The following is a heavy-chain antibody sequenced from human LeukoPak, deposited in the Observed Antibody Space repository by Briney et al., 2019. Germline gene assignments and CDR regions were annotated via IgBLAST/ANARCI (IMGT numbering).Heavy chain of an antibody. J-gene: IGHJ3*02. Sequence: SETLSLTCTVSGGSISSYYWSWIRQPPGKGLEWIGYIYYSGSTNYNPSLKSRVTISVDTSKNQFSLKPSSVTAADTAVYYCARKRITMIVDIWGQGTMVTVSS. D-gene: IGHD3-22*01. CDR3: ARKRITMIVDI. CDR2: IYYSGST. V-gene: IGHV4-59*01. CDR1: GGSISSYY.